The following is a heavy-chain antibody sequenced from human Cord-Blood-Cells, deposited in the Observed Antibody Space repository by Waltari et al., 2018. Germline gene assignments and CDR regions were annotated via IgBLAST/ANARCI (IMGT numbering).Heavy chain of an antibody. V-gene: IGHV4-34*01. J-gene: IGHJ3*02. Sequence: QVQLQQWGAGRLKPAETLYLTCAVYGGSFSGYYWSWIRKPPGKGMEWIGEINHSGSTNYYPSLERRVTISGVTSNDPVSLELSSVTAADTSVYCCARFFTLPVRYSSSTSCSDAFDIWGQGTMVTVSS. CDR3: ARFFTLPVRYSSSTSCSDAFDI. CDR2: INHSGST. D-gene: IGHD2-2*01. CDR1: GGSFSGYY.